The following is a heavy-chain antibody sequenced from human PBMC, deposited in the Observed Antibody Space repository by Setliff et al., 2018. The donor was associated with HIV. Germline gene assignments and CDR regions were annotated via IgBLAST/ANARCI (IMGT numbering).Heavy chain of an antibody. Sequence: SETLSLTCAVYGGSLSGYHWSWIRQSPEKGLEWIGEINHSGSTNYNPSLKSRVTISMDKSKNQFSLKLTSVTAADTAVYYCARGNDNGQRGGNYYFMDVWDKGTTVTVSS. CDR3: ARGNDNGQRGGNYYFMDV. D-gene: IGHD4-17*01. J-gene: IGHJ6*03. CDR1: GGSLSGYH. V-gene: IGHV4-34*01. CDR2: INHSGST.